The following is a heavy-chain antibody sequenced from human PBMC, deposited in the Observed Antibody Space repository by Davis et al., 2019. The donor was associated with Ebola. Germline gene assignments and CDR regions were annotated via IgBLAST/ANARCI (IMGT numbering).Heavy chain of an antibody. CDR1: GFTFSSYS. J-gene: IGHJ6*02. Sequence: GESLKISCAASGFTFSSYSMNWVRQAPGKGLEWVPSISSSSSYIYYADSVKGRFTISRDNAKNSLYLQMNSLRAEDTALYYCAKDISIAVAAGRGYGMDVWGQGTTVTVSS. CDR2: ISSSSSYI. CDR3: AKDISIAVAAGRGYGMDV. V-gene: IGHV3-21*04. D-gene: IGHD6-19*01.